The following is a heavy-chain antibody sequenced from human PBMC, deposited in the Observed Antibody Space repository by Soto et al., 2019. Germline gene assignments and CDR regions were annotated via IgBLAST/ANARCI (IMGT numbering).Heavy chain of an antibody. CDR2: TYYRSKWYN. J-gene: IGHJ3*02. CDR1: GDSVSSNSAA. CDR3: VRGDFSRSPAAFDI. V-gene: IGHV6-1*01. Sequence: PSQTLSLTCAVSGDSVSSNSAAWNWIRQSPSRGLEWLGRTYYRSKWYNDYAVSVKSRIIINSDTSKNLFSLHLNSVTPEDTAVYYCVRGDFSRSPAAFDIWGQGTMVTVSS. D-gene: IGHD6-6*01.